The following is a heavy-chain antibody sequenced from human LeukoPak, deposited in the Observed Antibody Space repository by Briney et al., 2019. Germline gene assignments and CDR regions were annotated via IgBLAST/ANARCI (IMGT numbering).Heavy chain of an antibody. CDR2: INPNSGGT. CDR3: AAGDYDFWSGQFDY. D-gene: IGHD3-3*01. J-gene: IGHJ4*02. V-gene: IGHV1-2*02. Sequence: GASVKVSCTASGYTFTGYYMHWVRQAPGQGLEWMGWINPNSGGTNYAQKFQGRVTMTRDTSISTAYMELSRLRSDDTAVYYCAAGDYDFWSGQFDYWGQGTLVTVSS. CDR1: GYTFTGYY.